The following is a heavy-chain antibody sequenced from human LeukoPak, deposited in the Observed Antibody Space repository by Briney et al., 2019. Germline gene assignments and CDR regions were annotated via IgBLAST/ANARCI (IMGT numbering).Heavy chain of an antibody. V-gene: IGHV5-51*01. J-gene: IGHJ4*02. CDR1: GYIFNSYW. CDR2: IYPGDSDT. D-gene: IGHD5-24*01. CDR3: ARSRDGYNNYFDY. Sequence: GESLKISCKGSGYIFNSYWIAWVRQMPGRGLEWIGFIYPGDSDTRYSPSFQGQVSISADKSISTAYLQWSSLKASDTAIYYCARSRDGYNNYFDYWGQGTLVTVSS.